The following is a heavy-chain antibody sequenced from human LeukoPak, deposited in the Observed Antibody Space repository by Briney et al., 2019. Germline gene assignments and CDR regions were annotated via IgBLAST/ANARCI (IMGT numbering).Heavy chain of an antibody. Sequence: GGSLRLSCAASGFTFSSYAMHWVRQAPGKGLEWVAVISYDGSNKYYADSVKGRFTISRGNSKNTLYLQMNSLRAEDTAVYYCARVVIGIAAAGSWYFDLWGRGTLVTVSS. D-gene: IGHD6-13*01. V-gene: IGHV3-30-3*01. J-gene: IGHJ2*01. CDR3: ARVVIGIAAAGSWYFDL. CDR2: ISYDGSNK. CDR1: GFTFSSYA.